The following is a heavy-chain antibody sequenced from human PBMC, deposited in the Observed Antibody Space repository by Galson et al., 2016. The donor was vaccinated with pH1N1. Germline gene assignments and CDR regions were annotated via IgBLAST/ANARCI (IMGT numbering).Heavy chain of an antibody. D-gene: IGHD5-12*01. CDR3: AHTPALFNSGLFREAYYFDY. CDR2: IYWNYDE. J-gene: IGHJ4*02. Sequence: PALVKPTQTLTLTCTFSGFSLTDLGVGVGWIRQPPGKAPEWLALIYWNYDEHYRPSLKSRLTLTKDTSKNQVALTMTNMDPVDTATYYCAHTPALFNSGLFREAYYFDYWGQGTLVTVSS. V-gene: IGHV2-5*01. CDR1: GFSLTDLGVG.